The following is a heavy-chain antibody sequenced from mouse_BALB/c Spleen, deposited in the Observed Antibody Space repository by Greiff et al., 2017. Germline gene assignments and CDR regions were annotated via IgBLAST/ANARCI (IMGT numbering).Heavy chain of an antibody. J-gene: IGHJ4*01. CDR2: ISDGGSST. V-gene: IGHV5-4*02. Sequence: EVMLVESGGGLVKPGGSLKLSCAASGFTFSDYYMYWVRQTPEKRLEWVATISDGGSSTYYPDSVKGRFTISRDNAKNNRYLQMSSLKSEDTARYGCARGGGRGYMDYWGQGTSVTVSA. CDR1: GFTFSDYY. CDR3: ARGGGRGYMDY.